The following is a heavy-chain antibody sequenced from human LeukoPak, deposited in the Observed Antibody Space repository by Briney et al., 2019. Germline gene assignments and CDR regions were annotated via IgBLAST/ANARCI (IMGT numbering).Heavy chain of an antibody. CDR2: ISYDGSTK. CDR1: GFTLSSYA. CDR3: ARDHSLEYGNWFDP. Sequence: PGGSLRLSCAASGFTLSSYAMHWVRQPPGKGLEWVTMISYDGSTKYYTDSVKGRFTISRDNSKNTLYLQMNSLRTEDTALYYCARDHSLEYGNWFDPWGQGTLVTVSS. V-gene: IGHV3-30*04. D-gene: IGHD3-3*01. J-gene: IGHJ5*02.